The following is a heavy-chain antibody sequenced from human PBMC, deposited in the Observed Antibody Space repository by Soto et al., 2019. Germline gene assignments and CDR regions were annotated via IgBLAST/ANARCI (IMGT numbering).Heavy chain of an antibody. CDR3: ARQSGMDV. V-gene: IGHV5-51*01. CDR1: GYNFAGYW. J-gene: IGHJ6*02. D-gene: IGHD5-12*01. CDR2: IFPGDSDT. Sequence: GESLKISCKTSGYNFAGYWIGWVRQMPGKGLEWLGIIFPGDSDTKYSPSFQGQVIISADKSIRTAYLHWSSLKASDTAIYYCARQSGMDVWGQGTTVTVSS.